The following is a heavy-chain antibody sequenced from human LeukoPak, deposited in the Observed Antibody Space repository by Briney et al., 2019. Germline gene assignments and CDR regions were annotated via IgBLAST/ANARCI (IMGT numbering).Heavy chain of an antibody. Sequence: SVKVSCKASGGTFSSYAINWVRQAPGQGLEWMGGIIPIFGTANYAQKFQDRVTITADESTSTAYMELSSLRSEDTAIYYCASRLYCSNTRCRNFPFAYWGQGTLVTVS. CDR1: GGTFSSYA. CDR3: ASRLYCSNTRCRNFPFAY. D-gene: IGHD2-2*01. J-gene: IGHJ4*02. V-gene: IGHV1-69*13. CDR2: IIPIFGTA.